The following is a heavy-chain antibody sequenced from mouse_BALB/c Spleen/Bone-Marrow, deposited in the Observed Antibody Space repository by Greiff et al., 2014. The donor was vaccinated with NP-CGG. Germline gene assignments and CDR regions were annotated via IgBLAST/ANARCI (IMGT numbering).Heavy chain of an antibody. CDR1: GFTFSDYY. CDR2: ISDGGNYT. Sequence: DVMLVESGGGLVKPGGSLKLSCTASGFTFSDYYTYWVRQTPEKRLEWVAAISDGGNYTFNPDSVEGRFTISRDNAKNNLYLQMSSLKSEDTAMYYCARSGEKYGAMDYWGQGTSVTVSS. CDR3: ARSGEKYGAMDY. J-gene: IGHJ4*01. D-gene: IGHD1-1*02. V-gene: IGHV5-4*02.